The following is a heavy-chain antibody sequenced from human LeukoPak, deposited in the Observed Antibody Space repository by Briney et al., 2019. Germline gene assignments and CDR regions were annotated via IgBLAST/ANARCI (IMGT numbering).Heavy chain of an antibody. CDR3: ARDQYYYYMGV. CDR2: IDSGGSRT. V-gene: IGHV3-74*03. CDR1: EFTFSSYW. Sequence: GGSLRLSCVAAEFTFSSYWMHWVRQAPGKGLVWVSRIDSGGSRTKYADSVKGRFTISRDNAENTLYLQLNSLRADDTAVYYCARDQYYYYMGVWGKGTTVTVSS. J-gene: IGHJ6*03.